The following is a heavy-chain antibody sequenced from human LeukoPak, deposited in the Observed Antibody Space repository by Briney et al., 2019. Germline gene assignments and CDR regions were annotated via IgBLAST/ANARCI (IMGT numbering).Heavy chain of an antibody. Sequence: GGSLRLTCAASGVTFSSYAMSWVRQAPGKGLEWVSAISGSGGSTYYADSVKGRFTISRDNSKNTLYLQMTSLRAEDTAVYYCAKVSTSGTRTFPDYFDYWGQGTLVSVSS. D-gene: IGHD3-16*02. V-gene: IGHV3-23*01. CDR3: AKVSTSGTRTFPDYFDY. CDR1: GVTFSSYA. J-gene: IGHJ4*02. CDR2: ISGSGGST.